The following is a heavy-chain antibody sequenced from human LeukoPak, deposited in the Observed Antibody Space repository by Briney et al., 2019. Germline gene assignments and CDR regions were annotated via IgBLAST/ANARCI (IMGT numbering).Heavy chain of an antibody. D-gene: IGHD6-25*01. Sequence: PGGSLRLSCAASGFTFDDYGMSWVRQAPGKGLEWVSGINWNGGSTGYADSVKGRFTISRDNAKNSLYLQMNSLRGEDTALYHCARRGYLPPIYDAFDIWGQGTMVTVSS. V-gene: IGHV3-20*01. CDR1: GFTFDDYG. CDR3: ARRGYLPPIYDAFDI. J-gene: IGHJ3*02. CDR2: INWNGGST.